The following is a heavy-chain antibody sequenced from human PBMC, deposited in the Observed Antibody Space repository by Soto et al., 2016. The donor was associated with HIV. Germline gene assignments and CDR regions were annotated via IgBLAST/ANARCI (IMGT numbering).Heavy chain of an antibody. D-gene: IGHD3-10*01. J-gene: IGHJ3*02. CDR1: DGSLSSGGYY. Sequence: QVQLQESGPGLVKSSQTLSLTCTVSDGSLSSGGYYWTWIRQHPGKGLEWIGYFFHSGSTSYNPSLKXRVAISADTSERQLSXKLRSVTAADTAVYYCAREIIRGHSFDIVGPRDNGHRLF. V-gene: IGHV4-31*03. CDR2: FFHSGST. CDR3: AREIIRGHSFDI.